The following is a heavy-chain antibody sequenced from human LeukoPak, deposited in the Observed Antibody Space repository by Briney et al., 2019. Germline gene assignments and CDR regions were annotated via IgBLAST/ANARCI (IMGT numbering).Heavy chain of an antibody. CDR2: IKQDGSEK. D-gene: IGHD4-17*01. CDR1: GFTFSSYW. Sequence: GGSLRLSCAASGFTFSSYWMSWVRQAPGKGLEWVANIKQDGSEKYYVDSVKGRFTISRDNAKNSLYLQMNSLRAEDTAVYYCASLPDYGDSDAFDIWGQGTMVTVSS. CDR3: ASLPDYGDSDAFDI. J-gene: IGHJ3*02. V-gene: IGHV3-7*01.